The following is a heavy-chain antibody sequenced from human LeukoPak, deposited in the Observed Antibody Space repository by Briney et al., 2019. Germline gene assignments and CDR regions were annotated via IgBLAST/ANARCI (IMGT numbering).Heavy chain of an antibody. D-gene: IGHD1-26*01. J-gene: IGHJ3*02. Sequence: PSETLSLTCTVSGGSISSYYWSWIRQPPGKGLEWIGYIYYSGSTNYNPSLKSRVTISVDTSKNQFSLKLSSVTAADTAVYYCARSGSYPLDAFDIWGQGTMVTVSS. CDR1: GGSISSYY. CDR2: IYYSGST. CDR3: ARSGSYPLDAFDI. V-gene: IGHV4-59*01.